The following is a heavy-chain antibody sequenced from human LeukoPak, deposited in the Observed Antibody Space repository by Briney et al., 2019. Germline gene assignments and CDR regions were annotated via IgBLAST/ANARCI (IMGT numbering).Heavy chain of an antibody. Sequence: GASVKVSCKASGYTFTSYGISWVRQAPGQALEWMGWISAYNGNTNYAQKLQGRVTMTTDTSTSTAYMELRSLRSDDTAVYYCARDHAGYSSSLIDYWGQGTLVTVTS. V-gene: IGHV1-18*01. J-gene: IGHJ4*02. D-gene: IGHD6-6*01. CDR1: GYTFTSYG. CDR3: ARDHAGYSSSLIDY. CDR2: ISAYNGNT.